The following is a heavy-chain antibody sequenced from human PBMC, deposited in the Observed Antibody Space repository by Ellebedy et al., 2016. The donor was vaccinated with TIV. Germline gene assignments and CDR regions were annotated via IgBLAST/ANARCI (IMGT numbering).Heavy chain of an antibody. Sequence: MPSETLSLTCTVFGGSLSGHYWSWIRQPPGKGLEWIGFLYDRGSVTYNPSLESRVTISAHTSKNQFSLNRTSVTAADTAVYYCARHRGLTMIPGVVPGGYYNYGMDVWGQGTTVTVSS. J-gene: IGHJ6*02. D-gene: IGHD3-10*01. CDR2: LYDRGSV. V-gene: IGHV4-59*08. CDR3: ARHRGLTMIPGVVPGGYYNYGMDV. CDR1: GGSLSGHY.